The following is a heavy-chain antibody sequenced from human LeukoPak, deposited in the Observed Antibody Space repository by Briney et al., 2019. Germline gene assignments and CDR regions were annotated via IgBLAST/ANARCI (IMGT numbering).Heavy chain of an antibody. CDR3: ARDRKDCSSTSCYFRVSDWFDP. V-gene: IGHV1-2*02. CDR1: GYTFTGYY. D-gene: IGHD2-2*01. Sequence: GASVKVSCKASGYTFTGYYMHWVRRAPGQGLEWMGWINPNSGGTNYAQKFQGRVTMTRDTSISTVYMELSRLRSDDTAVYYCARDRKDCSSTSCYFRVSDWFDPWGQGTLVTVSS. J-gene: IGHJ5*02. CDR2: INPNSGGT.